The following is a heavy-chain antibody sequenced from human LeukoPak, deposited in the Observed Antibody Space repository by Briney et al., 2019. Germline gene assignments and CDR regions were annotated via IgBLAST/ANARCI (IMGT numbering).Heavy chain of an antibody. V-gene: IGHV1-69*05. J-gene: IGHJ6*03. CDR1: GGTFSSHA. CDR2: IIPISGTA. D-gene: IGHD2-2*01. Sequence: GSSVNVSFKASGGTFSSHAIAWVRQAPGQGPEWMGGIIPISGTADYAQKFQGRVTITTDQSTSTAYMELSSLTSDDTAVYYCARGLQYQLLKALRYYYMDVWGEGTTVTVSS. CDR3: ARGLQYQLLKALRYYYMDV.